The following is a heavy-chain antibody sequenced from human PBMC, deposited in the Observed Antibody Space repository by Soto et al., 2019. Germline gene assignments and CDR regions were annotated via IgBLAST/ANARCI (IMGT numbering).Heavy chain of an antibody. CDR2: ISPNNGTA. V-gene: IGHV1-69*13. CDR3: ARDPEVVVGATTNDY. CDR1: GGTFSSYT. Sequence: SVKVSCKASGGTFSSYTISWVRQAPGQGLEWMGWISPNNGTANYAQKLQGRVTMTADESTSTAYMELSSLRPEDTAVYYCARDPEVVVGATTNDYWGQGTLVTVSS. D-gene: IGHD1-26*01. J-gene: IGHJ4*02.